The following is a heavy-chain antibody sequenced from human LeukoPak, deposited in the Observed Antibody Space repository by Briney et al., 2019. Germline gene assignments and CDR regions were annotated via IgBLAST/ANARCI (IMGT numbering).Heavy chain of an antibody. D-gene: IGHD2-2*01. CDR2: ISGSGGRP. CDR3: ARHPEPGYCSSTSCHESYFDY. J-gene: IGHJ4*02. CDR1: GFTFSSCA. Sequence: GGSLRLSCAASGFTFSSCAMSWVRQAPGKGLEWVTAISGSGGRPYYADSVKGRFTISRDNSKNTLYLQMNSLRAEDTAVYYCARHPEPGYCSSTSCHESYFDYWGQGTLVTVSS. V-gene: IGHV3-23*01.